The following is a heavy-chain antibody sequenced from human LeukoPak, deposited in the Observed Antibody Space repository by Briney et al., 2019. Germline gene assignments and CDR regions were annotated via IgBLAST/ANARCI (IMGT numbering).Heavy chain of an antibody. CDR3: ARAGYCSGGSCYSGNWFDP. Sequence: ASVKVSCKASGYTFTSYYMHWVRQAPGQGLEWMGIINPSGGSTSYAQKFQGRVTMTRDTSTSTVYMELSSLRSEDTAGYYCARAGYCSGGSCYSGNWFDPWGQGTLVTVSS. J-gene: IGHJ5*02. CDR2: INPSGGST. D-gene: IGHD2-15*01. V-gene: IGHV1-46*01. CDR1: GYTFTSYY.